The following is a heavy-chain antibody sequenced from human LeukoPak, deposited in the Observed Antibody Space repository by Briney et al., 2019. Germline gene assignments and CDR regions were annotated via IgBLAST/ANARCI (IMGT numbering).Heavy chain of an antibody. V-gene: IGHV4-59*01. CDR3: ASLAVAGNFDY. CDR2: IYHSGST. CDR1: GGSISSYY. Sequence: SETLSLTCTVSGGSISSYYWSWIRQPPGKGLEWIGYIYHSGSTNYNPSLKSRVTISVDTSKNRFSLKLSSVTAADTAVYYCASLAVAGNFDYWGQGTLVTVSS. D-gene: IGHD6-19*01. J-gene: IGHJ4*02.